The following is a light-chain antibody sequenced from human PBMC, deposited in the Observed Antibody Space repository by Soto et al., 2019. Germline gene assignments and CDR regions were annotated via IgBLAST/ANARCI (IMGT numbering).Light chain of an antibody. CDR1: SSNIGNNF. CDR3: GTWDSSLSTGV. J-gene: IGLJ2*01. V-gene: IGLV1-51*01. CDR2: DNN. Sequence: QSVLTQPPSVSAAPGQKVTISCSGSSSNIGNNFVSWYQQLPGTAPKLLYDNNKRPSGIPDRFSGSKSGTSATLGITGLQTGDEADYYCGTWDSSLSTGVFGGGTKLTV.